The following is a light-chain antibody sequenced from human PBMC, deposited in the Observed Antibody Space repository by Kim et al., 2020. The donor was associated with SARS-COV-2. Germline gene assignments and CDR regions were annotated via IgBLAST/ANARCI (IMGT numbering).Light chain of an antibody. Sequence: ASVGDRVSITCRASQDIAGWLAWYQQKPGEAPRLLIYAASMLQSGVPSRFSGRGSGTEFTLTINSLQPEDFATYYCQQANSFPWTFGQGTKVDIK. CDR1: QDIAGW. J-gene: IGKJ1*01. V-gene: IGKV1-12*01. CDR3: QQANSFPWT. CDR2: AAS.